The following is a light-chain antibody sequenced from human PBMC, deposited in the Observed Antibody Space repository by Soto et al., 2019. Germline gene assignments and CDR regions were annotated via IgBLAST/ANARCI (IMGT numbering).Light chain of an antibody. CDR3: QQYNNWPPFT. CDR2: GAS. Sequence: EIVMTQSPATLSVSPGERATLSCRASQSVSSNLAWYQQKPGQAPRLLIYGASTRATGIPARFSGSGSGKEFILTISSLQSEDFAVYYCQQYNNWPPFTFGPGTKVDIK. V-gene: IGKV3-15*01. J-gene: IGKJ3*01. CDR1: QSVSSN.